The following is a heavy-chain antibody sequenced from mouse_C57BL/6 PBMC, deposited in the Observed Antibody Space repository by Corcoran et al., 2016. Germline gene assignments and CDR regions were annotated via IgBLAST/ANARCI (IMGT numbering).Heavy chain of an antibody. J-gene: IGHJ3*01. CDR1: GYTFTDYN. D-gene: IGHD2-1*01. V-gene: IGHV1-18*01. Sequence: EVQLQQSGPELVKPGASVKIPCKASGYTFTDYNMDWVKQSHGKSLEWIGDINPNNGGTIYNQKFKGKATLTVDKSSSTAYMELRSLTSEDTAVYYCAREGGNPAWFAYWGQGTLVTVSA. CDR2: INPNNGGT. CDR3: AREGGNPAWFAY.